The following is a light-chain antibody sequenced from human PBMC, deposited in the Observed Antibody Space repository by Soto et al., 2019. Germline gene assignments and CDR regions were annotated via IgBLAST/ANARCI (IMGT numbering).Light chain of an antibody. V-gene: IGLV2-23*02. CDR2: EVS. J-gene: IGLJ1*01. Sequence: QSALTQPASVSGSPGQSITISCTGTSSDVGSYNLVSWYQQHPGKAPKLMIYEVSKRPSGVSNRFSGSKSGSTASLTISGLQAEDEADYYCCSYAGSSTSVFGTGTKVT. CDR3: CSYAGSSTSV. CDR1: SSDVGSYNL.